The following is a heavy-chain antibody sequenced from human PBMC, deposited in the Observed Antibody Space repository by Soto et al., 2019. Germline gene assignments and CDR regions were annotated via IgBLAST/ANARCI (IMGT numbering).Heavy chain of an antibody. CDR2: ISYSADKT. J-gene: IGHJ3*02. D-gene: IGHD1-7*01. V-gene: IGHV3-23*01. CDR3: ARRARTASTHWGALDI. Sequence: EVQLLESGGGLVQPGGSLRLSCAASGFTFSNYVMNWVRQAPGKGLEWVSTISYSADKTFYADSVKGLFTISRDNSRDTLFLQMNSLRADDAAVYYCARRARTASTHWGALDIWGQGTMVTVSS. CDR1: GFTFSNYV.